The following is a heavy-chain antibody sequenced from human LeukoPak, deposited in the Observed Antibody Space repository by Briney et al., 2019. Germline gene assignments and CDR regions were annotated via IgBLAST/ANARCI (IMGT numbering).Heavy chain of an antibody. J-gene: IGHJ4*02. D-gene: IGHD5-18*01. Sequence: PGGSLRLSCAASGFTFSSYAMTWVRQAPGKGLEWVSGISGSGSSTYYADSVKGRFTISRDNSKNTLYLQMNSLRAEDTAVYYCAKGHPTRGYSYGYEVFWDWGQGTLVTVSS. V-gene: IGHV3-23*01. CDR2: ISGSGSST. CDR1: GFTFSSYA. CDR3: AKGHPTRGYSYGYEVFWD.